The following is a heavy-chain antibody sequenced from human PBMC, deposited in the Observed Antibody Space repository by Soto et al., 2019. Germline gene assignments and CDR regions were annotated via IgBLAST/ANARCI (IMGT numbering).Heavy chain of an antibody. J-gene: IGHJ1*01. CDR2: ISPDGSNE. D-gene: IGHD6-6*01. CDR1: GFSFSGYA. CDR3: ARENSRIAPRLLQH. V-gene: IGHV3-30-3*01. Sequence: GGSLRLSCVASGFSFSGYAMHWARQAPGKGLEWVALISPDGSNEYYSDSARGRFSISRDNSKNTLFLQMNSLRPEDTALYFCARENSRIAPRLLQHWGHGTLVTVSS.